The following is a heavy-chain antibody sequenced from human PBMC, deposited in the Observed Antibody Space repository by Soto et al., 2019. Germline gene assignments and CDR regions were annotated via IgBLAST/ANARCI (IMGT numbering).Heavy chain of an antibody. CDR2: ISAYNGNT. V-gene: IGHV1-18*01. Sequence: QVQLVQSGAEVKKPGASVKVSCKASGYTFTSYGVSWVRQAPGQGLEWMGWISAYNGNTNYAQKLQGRVTMTTDTSTRTVYMELRSLRCDDTGVYYCAREGVYGDYGLMGFDPWGDGTLVTVSA. J-gene: IGHJ5*02. D-gene: IGHD4-17*01. CDR3: AREGVYGDYGLMGFDP. CDR1: GYTFTSYG.